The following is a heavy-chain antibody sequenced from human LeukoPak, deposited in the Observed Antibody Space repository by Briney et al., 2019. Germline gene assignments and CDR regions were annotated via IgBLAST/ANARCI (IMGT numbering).Heavy chain of an antibody. Sequence: GESLKISCKGSGYSFTSYWIGWVRQMPGKGLEWMGIIYPGDSDTRYSPSFQGQVTISADKSISTAYLQWSSLKASDTAMYYCAGHAIAVAGTSFFDYWGQGTLVTASS. CDR3: AGHAIAVAGTSFFDY. CDR2: IYPGDSDT. D-gene: IGHD6-19*01. CDR1: GYSFTSYW. J-gene: IGHJ4*02. V-gene: IGHV5-51*01.